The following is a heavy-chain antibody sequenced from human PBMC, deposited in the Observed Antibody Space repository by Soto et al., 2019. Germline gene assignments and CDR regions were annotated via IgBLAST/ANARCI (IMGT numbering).Heavy chain of an antibody. CDR3: ARSPTYDSTDY. V-gene: IGHV4-34*01. CDR2: INHSGST. CDR1: GGSFSGYY. D-gene: IGHD3-22*01. Sequence: PSETLSLTCAVSGGSFSGYYWSWIRQPPGKGLEWIGEINHSGSTNYNPSLKSRVTISVDTSKNQFSLKLSSVTAADTAVYYCARSPTYDSTDYWGQGTLVTV. J-gene: IGHJ4*02.